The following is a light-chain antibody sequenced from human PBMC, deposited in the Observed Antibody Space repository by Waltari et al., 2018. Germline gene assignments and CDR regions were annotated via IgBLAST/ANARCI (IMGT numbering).Light chain of an antibody. CDR1: SRDVGNYNY. Sequence: QSALTQPRSVSGSPGQSVTISCTGTSRDVGNYNYVSWYQQFSGKAPQLIFYDVDKRPSGFPGCFSGSKSGNTASLTVSGLRAEDEAEYYCCSYAANTPYWVFGGGTRLTVL. CDR2: DVD. J-gene: IGLJ3*02. CDR3: CSYAANTPYWV. V-gene: IGLV2-11*01.